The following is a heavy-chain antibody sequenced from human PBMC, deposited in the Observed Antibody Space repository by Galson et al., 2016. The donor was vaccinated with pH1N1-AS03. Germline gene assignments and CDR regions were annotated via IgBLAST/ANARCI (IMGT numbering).Heavy chain of an antibody. V-gene: IGHV3-48*04. CDR1: GFTFRSYS. J-gene: IGHJ5*02. Sequence: SLRLSCAGSGFTFRSYSMNWVRQAPGKGLEWLSFISSSSGTIRYADSVKGRFITSRDNAKNSVYLQMNSLRVADTAVYYCVRHNSIDYGSGNEGWFDPWGQGTLVTVSS. D-gene: IGHD3-10*01. CDR2: ISSSSGTI. CDR3: VRHNSIDYGSGNEGWFDP.